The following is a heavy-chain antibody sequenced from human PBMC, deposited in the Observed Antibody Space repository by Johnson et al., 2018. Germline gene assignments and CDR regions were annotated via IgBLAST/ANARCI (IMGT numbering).Heavy chain of an antibody. CDR1: GFTYSTYS. V-gene: IGHV3-21*01. J-gene: IGHJ3*02. CDR3: ARGGGIQLWFLGAFDI. Sequence: VQLVQSGGGLVKPGGSLRLSCAASGFTYSTYSMTWVRQAPGKGLEWVSSISSTSSYIYYTDSLKGRFTISRDNAKNSLYLEMRSLRAEDTAVYYCARGGGIQLWFLGAFDIWGQGTTVTVSS. CDR2: ISSTSSYI. D-gene: IGHD5-18*01.